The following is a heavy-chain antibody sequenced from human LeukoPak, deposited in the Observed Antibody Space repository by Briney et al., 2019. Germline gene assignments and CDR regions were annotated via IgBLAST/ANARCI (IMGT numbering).Heavy chain of an antibody. CDR1: GGSITNSIYY. CDR3: ARGTVPALSYYYYMDV. V-gene: IGHV4-39*07. D-gene: IGHD4-17*01. CDR2: VFYMGTT. J-gene: IGHJ6*03. Sequence: SESLSLTCNVSGGSITNSIYYWGWIRQPPGKGLEWIGSVFYMGTTRYNPSLKSRVTISVDTSKNQFSLKLSSVTAADTAVYYCARGTVPALSYYYYMDVWGKGTTVTVSS.